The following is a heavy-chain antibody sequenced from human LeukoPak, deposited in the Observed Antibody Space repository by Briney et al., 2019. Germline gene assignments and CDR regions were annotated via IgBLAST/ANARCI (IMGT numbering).Heavy chain of an antibody. Sequence: GASVKVSCKASGGTFSSYAISWVRQAPGQGLEWMGGIIPIFGTANYAQKFQGRVTITADESTSTAYMELSSLRSEDTAVYYCARGAYCSSTSCPIYYYYGMDVWGQGTTVTVSS. CDR1: GGTFSSYA. V-gene: IGHV1-69*01. J-gene: IGHJ6*02. CDR3: ARGAYCSSTSCPIYYYYGMDV. CDR2: IIPIFGTA. D-gene: IGHD2-2*01.